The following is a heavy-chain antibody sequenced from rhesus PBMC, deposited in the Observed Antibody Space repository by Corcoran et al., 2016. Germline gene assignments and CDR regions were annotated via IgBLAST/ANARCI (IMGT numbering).Heavy chain of an antibody. J-gene: IGHJ4*01. CDR2: IYGSGGGT. CDR1: GGSISDDYY. D-gene: IGHD4-23*01. CDR3: ARVGEYSNYFDY. Sequence: QVQLQESGPGLVKPLETLSLTCAVSGGSISDDYYWSWIRQPPGKGLEWIGYIYGSGGGTNYNPSLKNRVTIVIETYKNQFSRKLSSVTAADTVVYYCARVGEYSNYFDYWGQGVLVTVSS. V-gene: IGHV4-106*01.